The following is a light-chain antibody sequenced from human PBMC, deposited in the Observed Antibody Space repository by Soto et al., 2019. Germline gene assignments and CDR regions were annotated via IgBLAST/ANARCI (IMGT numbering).Light chain of an antibody. J-gene: IGKJ2*01. CDR3: HQYADSPQT. Sequence: EVVLTQSPGTLSLSPGERATLSCRASQSVSSSFLAWYQQKPGQAPRLLIHAASTGATGIPARFRGSGSGTDFTPTISSLEPEDSAVYFCHQYADSPQTFGQGTKVEIK. V-gene: IGKV3-20*01. CDR2: AAS. CDR1: QSVSSSF.